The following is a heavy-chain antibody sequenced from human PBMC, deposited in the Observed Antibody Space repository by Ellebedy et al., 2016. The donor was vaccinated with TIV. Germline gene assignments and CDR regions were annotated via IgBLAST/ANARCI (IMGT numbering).Heavy chain of an antibody. CDR1: GFSLSTSGMC. CDR2: LDWYEDT. J-gene: IGHJ4*02. CDR3: AREDGEFSYALDS. V-gene: IGHV2-70*11. D-gene: IGHD3-16*01. Sequence: SGPTLVKPTATLTLTCTFSGFSLSTSGMCINWIRQHPGKALEWLARLDWYEDTSYSTSLQSRLTISKDRTRNQVVLTMTSMDADDSGMHFCAREDGEFSYALDSWGQGILVNVST.